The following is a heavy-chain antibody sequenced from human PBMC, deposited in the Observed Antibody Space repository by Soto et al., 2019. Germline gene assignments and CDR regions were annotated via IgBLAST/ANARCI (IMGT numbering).Heavy chain of an antibody. D-gene: IGHD5-18*01. Sequence: AETLSLPGAVYGWSFSGYYLSWIRQPPGKGLEWIGEINHSGSTNYNPSLKNRVTISVDTSKNQFTLKLRSVTAADTAVYYFARVTAPDYWGQGTMVTVSS. J-gene: IGHJ4*01. V-gene: IGHV4-34*01. CDR2: INHSGST. CDR3: ARVTAPDY. CDR1: GWSFSGYY.